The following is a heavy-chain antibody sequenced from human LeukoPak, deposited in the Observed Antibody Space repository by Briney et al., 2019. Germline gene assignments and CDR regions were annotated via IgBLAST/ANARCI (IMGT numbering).Heavy chain of an antibody. D-gene: IGHD6-25*01. Sequence: SVKVSRKASGGTFSSYAISWVRQAPGQGLEWMGGIIPIFGTANYAQNFQGRVTITADESTSTAYMELSSLRSEDTAVYYCARSSRGHFHYYYYGMDVWGQGTTVTVSS. J-gene: IGHJ6*02. V-gene: IGHV1-69*13. CDR1: GGTFSSYA. CDR3: ARSSRGHFHYYYYGMDV. CDR2: IIPIFGTA.